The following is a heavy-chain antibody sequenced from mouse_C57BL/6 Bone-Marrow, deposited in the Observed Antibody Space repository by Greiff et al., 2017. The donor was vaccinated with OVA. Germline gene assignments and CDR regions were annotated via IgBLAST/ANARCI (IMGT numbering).Heavy chain of an antibody. Sequence: QVQLQQPGAELVMPGASVKLSCKASGYTFTSYWMHWVKQRPGQGLEWIGEIDPSDSYANYNQNFTGKSTLTVDKSSSTAYMLLSSSTSEDSAVYYCARDGSSLYYAMDYWGQGTSVTVSS. J-gene: IGHJ4*01. CDR2: IDPSDSYA. CDR3: ARDGSSLYYAMDY. CDR1: GYTFTSYW. V-gene: IGHV1-69*01. D-gene: IGHD1-1*01.